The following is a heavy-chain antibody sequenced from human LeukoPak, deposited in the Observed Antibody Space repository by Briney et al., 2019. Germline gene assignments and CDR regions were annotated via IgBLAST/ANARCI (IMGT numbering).Heavy chain of an antibody. CDR3: ASSQTYYYDSSGYYFGY. CDR1: GGSISSYY. CDR2: IYYSGST. J-gene: IGHJ4*02. Sequence: PSETLSLTCTVSGGSISSYYWSWIRQPPGKGLERIGYIYYSGSTNYNPSLKRRVTISVDTSKNQFSLKLSSVTAADTAVYYCASSQTYYYDSSGYYFGYWGQGTLVTVSS. D-gene: IGHD3-22*01. V-gene: IGHV4-59*08.